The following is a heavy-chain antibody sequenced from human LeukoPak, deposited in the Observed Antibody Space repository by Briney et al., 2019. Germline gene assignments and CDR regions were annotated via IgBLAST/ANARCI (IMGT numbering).Heavy chain of an antibody. CDR1: GFTFSNYG. CDR3: AKDKFSTSLPFDY. CDR2: IWYGGSNK. J-gene: IGHJ4*02. V-gene: IGHV3-30*02. Sequence: AGGSLRLSCAASGFTFSNYGIHWVRQAPGKGLEWVAVIWYGGSNKYYADSVKGRFTISRDNSKNTLYLQMNSLRAEDTAVYYCAKDKFSTSLPFDYWDQGTLVTVSS. D-gene: IGHD2-2*01.